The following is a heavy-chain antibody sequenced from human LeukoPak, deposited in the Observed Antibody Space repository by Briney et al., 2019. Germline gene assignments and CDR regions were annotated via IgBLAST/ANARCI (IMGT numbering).Heavy chain of an antibody. J-gene: IGHJ2*01. Sequence: GGSLRLSCAASGFTFSSYWMSWVRQAPGNGLEWVSAISGSGGSTYYADSVKGRFTISRDNSKNTLYLQMNSLRAEDTAVYYCAKDITPNTVTKGHWYFDLWGRGTLVTVSS. CDR2: ISGSGGST. CDR1: GFTFSSYW. V-gene: IGHV3-23*01. D-gene: IGHD4-17*01. CDR3: AKDITPNTVTKGHWYFDL.